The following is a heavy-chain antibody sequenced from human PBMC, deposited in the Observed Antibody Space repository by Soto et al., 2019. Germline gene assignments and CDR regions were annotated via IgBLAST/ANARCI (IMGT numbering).Heavy chain of an antibody. CDR2: INPSGGST. CDR3: ARLPYCGGDCSNGMDG. CDR1: GYTFTSYY. D-gene: IGHD2-21*02. V-gene: IGHV1-46*01. Sequence: ASVKVSCKASGYTFTSYYMHWVRQAPGQGLEWMGIINPSGGSTSYAQKFQGRVTMTRDTSTSTVYMELSSLRSEDTAVYYCARLPYCGGDCSNGMDGWGQGTTVTVSS. J-gene: IGHJ6*02.